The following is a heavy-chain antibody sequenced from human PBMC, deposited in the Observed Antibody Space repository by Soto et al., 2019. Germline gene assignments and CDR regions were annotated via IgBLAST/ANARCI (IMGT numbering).Heavy chain of an antibody. CDR3: VKDLALMGDY. J-gene: IGHJ4*02. D-gene: IGHD3-16*01. Sequence: QVHLVESGGGVVQPGTSLRLSCRASGFKFSDYGMGWVRQAPGKGLEWVSRVLYDGSKKYYADSVKGRFTISRDNPRNTLYLQMDSLIAEDTGVYYCVKDLALMGDYSGQGTPVTVSS. CDR1: GFKFSDYG. CDR2: VLYDGSKK. V-gene: IGHV3-30*18.